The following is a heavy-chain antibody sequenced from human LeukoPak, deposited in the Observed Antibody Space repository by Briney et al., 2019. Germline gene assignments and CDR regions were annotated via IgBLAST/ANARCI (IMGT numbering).Heavy chain of an antibody. V-gene: IGHV3-23*01. J-gene: IGHJ4*02. D-gene: IGHD3-22*01. CDR3: AKRDYYDSSGYAPLFDH. Sequence: GGSLRLSSAASGFTFSDYYMSWIRQAPGKGLEWVSGISGNGGKIYYADSVKGRFTISRDNSKNTLYLQMNSLRGEDTAVYFCAKRDYYDSSGYAPLFDHWGQGTLATVSP. CDR2: ISGNGGKI. CDR1: GFTFSDYY.